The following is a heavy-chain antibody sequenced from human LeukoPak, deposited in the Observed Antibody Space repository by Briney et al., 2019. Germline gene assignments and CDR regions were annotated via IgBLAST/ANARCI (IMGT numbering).Heavy chain of an antibody. D-gene: IGHD6-13*01. V-gene: IGHV4-4*07. CDR2: FYASGNT. J-gene: IGHJ4*02. CDR3: ARDRPGGSSLDY. CDR1: GGSISSYY. Sequence: SETLSLTCTVSGGSISSYYWSWIRQTAGKGLEWIGRFYASGNTNYSPSLKSRVTMSVDTSKNQFSLKLGSVTAADTAVYYCARDRPGGSSLDYWGQGTLVTVSS.